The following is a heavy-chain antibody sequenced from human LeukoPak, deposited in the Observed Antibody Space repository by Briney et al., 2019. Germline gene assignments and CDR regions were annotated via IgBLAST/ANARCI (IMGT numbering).Heavy chain of an antibody. CDR1: GGSISSYY. CDR3: ARYLLRYFDSPGWFDP. V-gene: IGHV4-4*07. D-gene: IGHD3-9*01. Sequence: SETLSLTXTVSGGSISSYYWSWIRQPAGKGLEWIGRIYTSGSTNYNPSLKSRVTMSVDTSKNQFSLKLSSVTAADTAVYYCARYLLRYFDSPGWFDPWGQGTLVTDSS. J-gene: IGHJ5*02. CDR2: IYTSGST.